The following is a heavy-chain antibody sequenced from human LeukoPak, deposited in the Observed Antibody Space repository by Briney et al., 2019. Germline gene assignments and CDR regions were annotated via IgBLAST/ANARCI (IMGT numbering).Heavy chain of an antibody. CDR3: ARGGAWNRPAAGTVGY. J-gene: IGHJ4*02. Sequence: ASVKVSCKASGYTFTSYAMHWVRQAPGQRLEWMGWINAGNGNTKYSQKFQGRVTITRDTSASTVYMELSSLRSEDTAVYYCARGGAWNRPAAGTVGYWGQGTLVTVSS. CDR2: INAGNGNT. V-gene: IGHV1-3*01. D-gene: IGHD6-13*01. CDR1: GYTFTSYA.